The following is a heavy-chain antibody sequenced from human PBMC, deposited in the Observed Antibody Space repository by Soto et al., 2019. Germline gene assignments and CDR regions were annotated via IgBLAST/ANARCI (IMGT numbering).Heavy chain of an antibody. CDR1: GGSISSRNW. V-gene: IGHV4-4*02. D-gene: IGHD5-12*01. CDR2: IYHSGST. J-gene: IGHJ4*02. CDR3: ARVVSVAKNDY. Sequence: SETLSLTCAVSGGSISSRNWWSWVRQPPGKGLEWIGEIYHSGSTNYNPSLKSRVTISVDKSKNQLSLKLSSVTAADTAVYYCARVVSVAKNDYWGQGTLVTVSS.